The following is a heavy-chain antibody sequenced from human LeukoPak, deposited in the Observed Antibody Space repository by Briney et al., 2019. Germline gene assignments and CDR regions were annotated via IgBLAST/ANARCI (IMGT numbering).Heavy chain of an antibody. D-gene: IGHD2-21*02. CDR3: ARAKSVVVTAILHYYYYMDV. V-gene: IGHV1-18*01. CDR2: ISAYNGNT. CDR1: GYTFTSYG. J-gene: IGHJ6*03. Sequence: ASVKVSCKASGYTFTSYGISWVRQAPGQGLEWMGWISAYNGNTNYAQKLQGRVTMTTDKSTSTAYMELRSLRSDDTAVYYCARAKSVVVTAILHYYYYMDVWGKGTTVTISS.